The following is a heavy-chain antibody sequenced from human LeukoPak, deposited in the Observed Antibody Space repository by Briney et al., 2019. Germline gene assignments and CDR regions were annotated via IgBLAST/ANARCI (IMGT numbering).Heavy chain of an antibody. Sequence: PSETLSLTCTVSVGSISGSYWSWVRQPPGKGLEWIGSISYSGNTYYNPSLKSRVTMSVDTSSNQFSLKLSSVTAADTAVYSCARHGRKSANTALVLPHWFFDLWGCGTLVTVSS. CDR3: ARHGRKSANTALVLPHWFFDL. J-gene: IGHJ2*01. CDR1: VGSISGSY. D-gene: IGHD5-18*01. CDR2: ISYSGNT. V-gene: IGHV4-59*08.